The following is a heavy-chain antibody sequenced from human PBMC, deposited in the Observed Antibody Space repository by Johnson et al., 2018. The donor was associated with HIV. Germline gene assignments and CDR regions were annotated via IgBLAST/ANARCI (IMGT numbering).Heavy chain of an antibody. V-gene: IGHV3-66*01. J-gene: IGHJ3*02. Sequence: EQLVESGGGLVQPGGSLRLSCAASGFTVSSNYMSWVRQAPGKGLEWVSVIYSGGSTYYADSVKGRFTISRDNSKNTLYLQMNSLRAEDTAVYYCARGLAYCGGDCSPDAFDIWGQGTMVTVSS. CDR2: IYSGGST. CDR1: GFTVSSNY. D-gene: IGHD2-21*02. CDR3: ARGLAYCGGDCSPDAFDI.